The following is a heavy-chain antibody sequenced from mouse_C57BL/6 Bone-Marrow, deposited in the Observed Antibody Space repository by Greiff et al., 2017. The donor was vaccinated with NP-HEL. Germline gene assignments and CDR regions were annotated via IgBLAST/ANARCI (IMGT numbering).Heavy chain of an antibody. D-gene: IGHD4-1*01. J-gene: IGHJ3*01. CDR1: GFTFSDYG. CDR2: ISSGSSTT. V-gene: IGHV5-17*01. Sequence: EVKLMESGGGLVKPGGSLKLSCAASGFTFSDYGMHWVRQAPEKGLEWVAYISSGSSTTYYADTVKGRFTISRDNAKNTLFLQMTSLRSEDTAMYYCATWDFAYWGQGTLVTVSA. CDR3: ATWDFAY.